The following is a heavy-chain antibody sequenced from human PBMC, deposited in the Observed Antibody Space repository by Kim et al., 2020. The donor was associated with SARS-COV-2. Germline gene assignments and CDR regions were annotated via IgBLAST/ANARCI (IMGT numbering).Heavy chain of an antibody. D-gene: IGHD2-15*01. V-gene: IGHV3-23*01. CDR2: VSIVVGSR. CDR3: AKGVEGGPGGWFDY. Sequence: GGSLRLSCAASGFTFSNYAMSWVRQDPGKGLEWVSAVSIVVGSRYYADSVKGRFTISRDNSKNTLYLQMNSLRAEDTAVYYCAKGVEGGPGGWFDYWGQGTLVTVSS. CDR1: GFTFSNYA. J-gene: IGHJ4*02.